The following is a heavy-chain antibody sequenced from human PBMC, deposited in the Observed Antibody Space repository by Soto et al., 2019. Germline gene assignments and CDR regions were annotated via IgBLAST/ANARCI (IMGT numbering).Heavy chain of an antibody. CDR3: ARDSASGFRPRYFYYYGMDV. Sequence: SGTLSLTCPASGGSISSYYWISIRRPAGKGLEGIGRTYTSGSTNYNPSLKSRLTMSVDTSKNQFSLKLSSVTAAHTAVYYCARDSASGFRPRYFYYYGMDVWGQGTTVTVSS. CDR2: TYTSGST. CDR1: GGSISSYY. J-gene: IGHJ6*02. D-gene: IGHD6-6*01. V-gene: IGHV4-4*07.